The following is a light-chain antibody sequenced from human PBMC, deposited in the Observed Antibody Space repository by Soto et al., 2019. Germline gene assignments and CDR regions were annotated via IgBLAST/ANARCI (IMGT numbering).Light chain of an antibody. V-gene: IGLV1-44*01. Sequence: QSVLTQPPSASGTPGQRVTISCSGSSSNIGINAVNWYQQLPGTAPKLLMYDNNQRPSGVPDRVSGSKSGDTASLTISDLQAEDEADYYCVSYIESSLTHWVFGGGTKLTVL. CDR3: VSYIESSLTHWV. J-gene: IGLJ3*02. CDR1: SSNIGINA. CDR2: DNN.